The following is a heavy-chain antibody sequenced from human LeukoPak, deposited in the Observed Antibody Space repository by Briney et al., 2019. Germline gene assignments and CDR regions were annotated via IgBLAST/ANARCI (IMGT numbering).Heavy chain of an antibody. CDR3: AKTYYYGSGSYSPLDY. J-gene: IGHJ4*02. D-gene: IGHD3-10*01. Sequence: GGSLRLSCAASGFTFSIYSMNWVRQAPGKGLEWVSYVSNSSSTIYYADPVKGRFTISRDNAKNSLYLQMNSLRAEDAAVYYCAKTYYYGSGSYSPLDYWGQGTLVTVSS. CDR1: GFTFSIYS. V-gene: IGHV3-48*01. CDR2: VSNSSSTI.